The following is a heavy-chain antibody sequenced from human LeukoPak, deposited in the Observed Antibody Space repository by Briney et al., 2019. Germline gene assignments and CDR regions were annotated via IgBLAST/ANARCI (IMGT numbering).Heavy chain of an antibody. Sequence: ASVKVSCKASGYTFTSYYMHWVRQAPGQGLEWMGIINHSGGSTSYAQKFQGRVTMTRDTSTSTVYMELSSLRSEDTAVYYCARDRISENSSGYYYGDFDYWGQGTLVTASS. CDR2: INHSGGST. J-gene: IGHJ4*02. V-gene: IGHV1-46*01. CDR3: ARDRISENSSGYYYGDFDY. CDR1: GYTFTSYY. D-gene: IGHD3-22*01.